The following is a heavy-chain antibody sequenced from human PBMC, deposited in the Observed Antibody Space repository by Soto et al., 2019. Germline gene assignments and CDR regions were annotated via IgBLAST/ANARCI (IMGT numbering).Heavy chain of an antibody. V-gene: IGHV3-74*01. CDR3: ASSLLTPFDY. CDR2: INSDGSST. Sequence: GGSLRLSCAASGITFSNYGTHWVRQAPGKGLVWVSRINSDGSSTSYADSVKGRFTISRDNAKNTLYLQMNSLRAEDTAVYYCASSLLTPFDYWGQGTLVTVSS. D-gene: IGHD7-27*01. CDR1: GITFSNYG. J-gene: IGHJ4*02.